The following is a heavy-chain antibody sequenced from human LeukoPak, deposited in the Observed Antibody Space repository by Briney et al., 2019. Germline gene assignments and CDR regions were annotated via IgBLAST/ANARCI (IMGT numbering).Heavy chain of an antibody. Sequence: GASVRVSCKASGYTFTTYAMNWVRQAPGQGLEWMGWINTDTGNPTYAQGFTGRFVFSLDTSVSTAYLQISSLKAEDTAVYYCARGAGHGDYRIDPWGQGTLVTVSS. CDR3: ARGAGHGDYRIDP. D-gene: IGHD4-17*01. CDR2: INTDTGNP. J-gene: IGHJ5*02. V-gene: IGHV7-4-1*02. CDR1: GYTFTTYA.